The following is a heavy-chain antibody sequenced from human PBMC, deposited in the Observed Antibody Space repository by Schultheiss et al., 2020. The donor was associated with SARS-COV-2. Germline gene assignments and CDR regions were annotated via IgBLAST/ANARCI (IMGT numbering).Heavy chain of an antibody. CDR2: IIPIFGTA. CDR1: GGTFSSYA. Sequence: SVKVSCKASGGTFSSYAISWVRQAPGQGLEWMGGIIPIFGTANYAQKFQGRVTITADESTSTAYMELSSLRSKDTAVYYCARDRVVVSAFDIWGQGTMVTVSS. CDR3: ARDRVVVSAFDI. V-gene: IGHV1-69*13. D-gene: IGHD2-15*01. J-gene: IGHJ3*02.